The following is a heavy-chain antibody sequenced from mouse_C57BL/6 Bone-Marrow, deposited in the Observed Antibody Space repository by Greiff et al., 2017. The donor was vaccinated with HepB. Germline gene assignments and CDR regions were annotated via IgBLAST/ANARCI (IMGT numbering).Heavy chain of an antibody. J-gene: IGHJ3*01. Sequence: EVMLVESGGGLVKPGGSLKLSCAASGFTFSSYTMSWVRQTPEKRLEWVATISGGGGNTYYPDSVKGRFTISRDNAKNTLYLQMSSLRSEDTALYYCARHIAAWFAYWGQGTLVTVSA. CDR1: GFTFSSYT. CDR2: ISGGGGNT. D-gene: IGHD1-1*01. CDR3: ARHIAAWFAY. V-gene: IGHV5-9*01.